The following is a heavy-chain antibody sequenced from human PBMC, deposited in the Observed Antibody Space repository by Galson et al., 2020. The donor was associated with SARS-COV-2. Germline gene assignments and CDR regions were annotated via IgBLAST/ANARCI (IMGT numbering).Heavy chain of an antibody. CDR3: AEEPPWGAGADAFDD. Sequence: KMSGHTLVQPTQPLTLTYNFSGLSLSNTGAGVGWIRQHPGQALEWLALVYWDDDKRYRPSLKNRLTITQNTSKNQVVLTMANMDPVDTGTYYCAEEPPWGAGADAFDDWSRGTKVTVSS. J-gene: IGHJ3*01. V-gene: IGHV2-5*02. D-gene: IGHD7-27*01. CDR2: VYWDDDK. CDR1: GLSLSNTGAG.